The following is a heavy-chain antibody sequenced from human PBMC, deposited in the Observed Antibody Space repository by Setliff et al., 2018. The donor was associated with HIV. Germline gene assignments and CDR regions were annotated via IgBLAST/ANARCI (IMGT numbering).Heavy chain of an antibody. J-gene: IGHJ4*01. Sequence: SATLSLPCTVPGGSISSSSYYWGLIRQPPGKGREWIGSIFYSGSANYNPSLRSPVAISVDTSKNQFSLKLTSVTAADTAVYYCAREDSSYHYFDYWG. D-gene: IGHD6-6*01. CDR3: AREDSSYHYFDY. CDR1: GGSISSSSYY. V-gene: IGHV4-39*02. CDR2: IFYSGSA.